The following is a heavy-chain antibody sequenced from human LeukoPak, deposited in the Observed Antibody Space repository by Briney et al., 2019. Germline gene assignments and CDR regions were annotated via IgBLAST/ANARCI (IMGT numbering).Heavy chain of an antibody. V-gene: IGHV4-34*01. CDR1: GGSFSGYY. Sequence: SETLSLTCAVYGGSFSGYYWSWIRQPPGKGLEWIGEINHSGSTNYNPSLKSRVTISVDTSKNQFSLRLSSVTAADTAVYYCARGAVAGSQDFDYWGQGTLVTVSS. J-gene: IGHJ4*02. D-gene: IGHD6-19*01. CDR3: ARGAVAGSQDFDY. CDR2: INHSGST.